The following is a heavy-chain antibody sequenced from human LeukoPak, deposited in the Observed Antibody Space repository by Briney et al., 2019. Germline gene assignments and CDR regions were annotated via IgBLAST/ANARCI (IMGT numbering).Heavy chain of an antibody. D-gene: IGHD6-19*01. CDR1: GFTFSGYA. V-gene: IGHV3-21*01. Sequence: PGGSLRLSCAASGFTFSGYAMSWVRQAPGKGLEWVSCISSSSSYIYYADSVKGRFTISRDNAKNSLYLQMNSLRAEDTAVYYCANEKWLGGYYFDDWGQGTLVTVSS. J-gene: IGHJ4*02. CDR3: ANEKWLGGYYFDD. CDR2: ISSSSSYI.